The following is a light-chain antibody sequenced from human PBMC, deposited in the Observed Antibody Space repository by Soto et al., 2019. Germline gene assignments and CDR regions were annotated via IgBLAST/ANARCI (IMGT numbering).Light chain of an antibody. CDR3: SSYTSSSTYV. CDR1: SSDVGGYNR. CDR2: EVI. J-gene: IGLJ1*01. V-gene: IGLV2-18*02. Sequence: QSALTQPPSVSGSPGQSVTISCTGTSSDVGGYNRVSWYQQPPGTAPKLVIYEVIHRPSGVPARFSGSKSGNTASLTISGLHAEDEADYYCSSYTSSSTYVFGTGTKLTVL.